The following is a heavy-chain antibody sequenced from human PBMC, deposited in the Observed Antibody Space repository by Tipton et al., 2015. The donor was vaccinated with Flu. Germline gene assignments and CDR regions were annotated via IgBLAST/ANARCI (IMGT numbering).Heavy chain of an antibody. Sequence: TLSLTCTVSGDSIRSGYYWGWIRQPPGKGLEWIGNVHRTGSPYYNPSFRSRVIMTVDGAKNQFSLRLTSVTATDTAVYYCVRRDYSNYVSEPKNWFDTWGPGTLVTVSS. CDR1: GDSIRSGYY. J-gene: IGHJ5*02. V-gene: IGHV4-38-2*02. D-gene: IGHD4-11*01. CDR3: VRRDYSNYVSEPKNWFDT. CDR2: VHRTGSP.